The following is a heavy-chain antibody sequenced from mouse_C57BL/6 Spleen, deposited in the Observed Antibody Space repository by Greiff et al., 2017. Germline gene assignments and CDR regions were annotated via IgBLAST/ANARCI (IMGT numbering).Heavy chain of an antibody. CDR1: GFTFSNYW. D-gene: IGHD4-1*01. J-gene: IGHJ2*01. Sequence: EVKLVESGGGLVQPGGSMKLSCAASGFTFSNYWMNWVRQSPEKGLEWVAQIRFESGNYASPYAVSVTGRFTIARDTSNSSVYLKMSNLRAEDTGIYYCTEGYLTGYYFDYWGQGTTLTVSS. V-gene: IGHV6-3*01. CDR3: TEGYLTGYYFDY. CDR2: IRFESGNYAS.